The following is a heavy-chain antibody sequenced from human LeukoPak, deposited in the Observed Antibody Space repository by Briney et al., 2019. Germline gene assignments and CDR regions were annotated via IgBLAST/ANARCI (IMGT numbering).Heavy chain of an antibody. CDR2: INTYTGNP. D-gene: IGHD5-12*01. CDR3: ARGLGGHIVATINWFDP. Sequence: ASVKVCCKASGYTFISYAMNWVRQAPGQGLEWMGWINTYTGNPTYAPGFTGRFVFSLDTSVTTAYLQISSLKAEDTAVYYCARGLGGHIVATINWFDPWGQGTLVTVSS. V-gene: IGHV7-4-1*02. CDR1: GYTFISYA. J-gene: IGHJ5*02.